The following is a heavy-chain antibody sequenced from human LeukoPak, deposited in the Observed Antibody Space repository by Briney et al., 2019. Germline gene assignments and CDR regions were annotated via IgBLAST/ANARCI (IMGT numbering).Heavy chain of an antibody. D-gene: IGHD3-10*01. V-gene: IGHV4-59*01. J-gene: IGHJ3*02. CDR2: IYYSGST. CDR1: GGSISSYY. Sequence: SETLSLTCTVSGGSISSYYWSWIRQPPGKGLEWIGYIYYSGSTNCNPSLKSRVTISVDTSKNQFSLKLSSVTAADTAVYYCARDRGSGFFDIWGQGTMVTVSS. CDR3: ARDRGSGFFDI.